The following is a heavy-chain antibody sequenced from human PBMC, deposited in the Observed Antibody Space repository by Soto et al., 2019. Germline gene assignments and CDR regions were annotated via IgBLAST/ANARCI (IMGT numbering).Heavy chain of an antibody. CDR1: GFTFISYS. J-gene: IGHJ4*02. CDR3: ATDFAWAFDY. Sequence: PGGSLRLSCAASGFTFISYSMNWVRQAPGKGLEWISYIKSYSDTIYYADSVKGRITISRDNAKNSLYLQMNSLRAEDTAVYYCATDFAWAFDYWGQGSLVTVSS. D-gene: IGHD3-9*01. V-gene: IGHV3-48*01. CDR2: IKSYSDTI.